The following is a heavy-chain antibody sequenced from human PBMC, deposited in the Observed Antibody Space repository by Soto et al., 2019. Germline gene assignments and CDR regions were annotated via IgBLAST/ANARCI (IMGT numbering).Heavy chain of an antibody. CDR3: ARDSYDSSDVYYGYDY. V-gene: IGHV3-74*01. CDR1: GFAFSKYW. J-gene: IGHJ4*02. D-gene: IGHD3-22*01. Sequence: GGSLRLSCAASGFAFSKYWMHWVRQAPGKGLLWVSRISPDGSSTSYADSVKGRFTFSRDNAKNTLYLQMNNLRAEDTAVYYCARDSYDSSDVYYGYDYWGQGTLVTVSS. CDR2: ISPDGSST.